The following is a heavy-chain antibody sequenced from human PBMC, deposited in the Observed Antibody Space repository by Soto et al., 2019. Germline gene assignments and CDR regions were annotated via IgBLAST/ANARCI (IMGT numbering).Heavy chain of an antibody. J-gene: IGHJ4*02. D-gene: IGHD6-13*01. Sequence: QVQLVESGGGVVQPGMSLRLSCAASGFTFSSYGMHWVRQAPGKGLEWVAVIWYDGSNKYYADSVKGRFTISRDNSKNTLYLQMNSLRAEDTAVYYCARDDSSSWYLVPFDYWGQGTLVTVSS. V-gene: IGHV3-33*01. CDR2: IWYDGSNK. CDR1: GFTFSSYG. CDR3: ARDDSSSWYLVPFDY.